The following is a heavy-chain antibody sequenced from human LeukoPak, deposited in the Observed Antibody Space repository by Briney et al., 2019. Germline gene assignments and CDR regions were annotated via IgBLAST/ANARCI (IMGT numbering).Heavy chain of an antibody. CDR2: IYYSGST. D-gene: IGHD6-13*01. Sequence: SETLSLTCTVSGGSISSYYWSWIRQPPGKGLEWIGYIYYSGSTNYNPSLKSRVTISVDTSKNQFSLKLSSVTAADTAVYYCASPSGAAGIEGAFDIWGQGTMVTVSS. V-gene: IGHV4-59*01. CDR3: ASPSGAAGIEGAFDI. J-gene: IGHJ3*02. CDR1: GGSISSYY.